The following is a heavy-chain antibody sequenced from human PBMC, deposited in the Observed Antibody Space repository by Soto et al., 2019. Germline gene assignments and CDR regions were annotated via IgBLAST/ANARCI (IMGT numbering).Heavy chain of an antibody. J-gene: IGHJ4*02. Sequence: SETLSLTCTVSGGSISSGDYYWSWIRQPPGKGLEWIGYIYYSGSTYYNPSLKSRVTISVDTSKNQFSLKLSSVTAADTAVYYCARVSRLLWFGELPGHFDYWGQGTLVTVS. CDR2: IYYSGST. D-gene: IGHD3-10*01. V-gene: IGHV4-30-4*01. CDR1: GGSISSGDYY. CDR3: ARVSRLLWFGELPGHFDY.